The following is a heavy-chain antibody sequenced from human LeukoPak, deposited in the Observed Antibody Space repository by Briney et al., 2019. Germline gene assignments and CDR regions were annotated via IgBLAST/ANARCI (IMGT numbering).Heavy chain of an antibody. CDR1: GGSMRGYY. J-gene: IGHJ6*03. V-gene: IGHV4-59*01. Sequence: SETLSLTCTVSGGSMRGYYWSWIRQTPGGRLEWIGYFYYTGLTRSSPSLKSRVTISVDTSKNQFSLKLSSVTAADTAVYYCARDRSYSNFQSYSYYYMDVWGKGPRSPSP. CDR2: FYYTGLT. D-gene: IGHD4-11*01. CDR3: ARDRSYSNFQSYSYYYMDV.